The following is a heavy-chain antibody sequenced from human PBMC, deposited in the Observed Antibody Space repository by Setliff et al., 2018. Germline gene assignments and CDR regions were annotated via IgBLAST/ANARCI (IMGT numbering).Heavy chain of an antibody. J-gene: IGHJ4*02. CDR3: ARRVRIAVLHLYYFEY. D-gene: IGHD6-19*01. CDR1: EYTFTNYY. V-gene: IGHV1-46*01. Sequence: ASVKVSCKAPEYTFTNYYIHWVRQAPGQGLEWVGIINPSGGSTSYAQKFQGRVTITRDTSASTAYMELSSLRSEDTAVYYCARRVRIAVLHLYYFEYWGQGTLVTVSS. CDR2: INPSGGST.